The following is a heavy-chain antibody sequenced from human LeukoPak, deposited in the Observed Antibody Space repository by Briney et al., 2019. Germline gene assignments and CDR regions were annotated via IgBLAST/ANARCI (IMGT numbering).Heavy chain of an antibody. CDR1: GFTFSSYA. Sequence: GGSLRLSCAASGFTFSSYAMSWVRQAPGKGLEWVSGISGSGGSTYYADSVKGRFTISRDNSKNTLHLQMNSLRAEDTAVYYCAKFSSSWHFDYWGQGTLVTVSS. V-gene: IGHV3-23*01. CDR2: ISGSGGST. J-gene: IGHJ4*02. CDR3: AKFSSSWHFDY. D-gene: IGHD6-13*01.